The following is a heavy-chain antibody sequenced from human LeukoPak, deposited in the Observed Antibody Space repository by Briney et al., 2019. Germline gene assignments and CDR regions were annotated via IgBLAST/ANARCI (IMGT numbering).Heavy chain of an antibody. CDR1: GFTFSRCA. CDR2: ISGSGGCT. Sequence: GGSLRLSCAASGFTFSRCAMSWVRQAPGKGLEWVSVISGSGGCTYYADSVKGRFTISRDNSKNTLYLQMNSLRAEDTAVYYCAKDYLDIVVVPAALDAFDIWGQGTMVTVSS. CDR3: AKDYLDIVVVPAALDAFDI. D-gene: IGHD2-2*03. J-gene: IGHJ3*02. V-gene: IGHV3-23*01.